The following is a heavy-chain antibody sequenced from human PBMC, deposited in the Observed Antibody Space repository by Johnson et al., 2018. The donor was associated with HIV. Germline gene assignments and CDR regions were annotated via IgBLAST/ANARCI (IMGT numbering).Heavy chain of an antibody. Sequence: VQLVESGGGVARPGGSLRLSCAASGFTFGDYAMSWVRQVPGKGLEWVSGITWNGGGIGYTDSVRGRFTISRDNSKNNLFLEMNSLRTDDTAVYYCARQTLRAFDIWGQGTMVTVSS. CDR3: ARQTLRAFDI. V-gene: IGHV3-20*04. CDR1: GFTFGDYA. J-gene: IGHJ3*02. CDR2: ITWNGGGI.